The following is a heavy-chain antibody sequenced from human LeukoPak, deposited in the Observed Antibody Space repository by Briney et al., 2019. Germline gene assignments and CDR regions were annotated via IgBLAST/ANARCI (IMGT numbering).Heavy chain of an antibody. Sequence: SETLSLTCTVSGGSISSYYWSWIRQPPGKGLEWIGYIYYSGSTNYNPSLKSRVTMSVDTSKNQFSLKLNSVTAADTALFYCARGLYCSGGSCYIAFDIWGQGTMVTVSS. D-gene: IGHD2-15*01. CDR3: ARGLYCSGGSCYIAFDI. CDR1: GGSISSYY. V-gene: IGHV4-59*08. CDR2: IYYSGST. J-gene: IGHJ3*02.